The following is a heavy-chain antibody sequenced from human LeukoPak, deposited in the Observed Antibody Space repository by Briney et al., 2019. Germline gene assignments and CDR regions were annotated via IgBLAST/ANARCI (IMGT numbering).Heavy chain of an antibody. CDR1: GGSFSGYY. V-gene: IGHV4-34*12. Sequence: SETLSLTCAVYGGSFSGYYWSWIRQPPGKGLEWIGEIIHFGGTNYNPSLKSRVTISVDTSKNQFSLKLTFVTAADTAIYYCARDQRVGAMIPNAFDIWGQGTMVTVSS. J-gene: IGHJ3*02. CDR2: IIHFGGT. D-gene: IGHD1-26*01. CDR3: ARDQRVGAMIPNAFDI.